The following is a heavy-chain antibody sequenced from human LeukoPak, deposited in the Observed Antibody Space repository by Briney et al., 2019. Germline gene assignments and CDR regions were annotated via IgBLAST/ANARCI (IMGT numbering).Heavy chain of an antibody. CDR2: ISSSSSYI. Sequence: PGGSLRLSCAASGFTFSSYSMNWVRQAPGKGLEWVSSISSSSSYIYYADSVKGRFTISRDNAKNSLYLQMNSLRAEDTAVYYCAREGGGYDILTGTPYYYGMDVWAKGPRSPSP. CDR1: GFTFSSYS. V-gene: IGHV3-21*01. D-gene: IGHD3-9*01. J-gene: IGHJ6*02. CDR3: AREGGGYDILTGTPYYYGMDV.